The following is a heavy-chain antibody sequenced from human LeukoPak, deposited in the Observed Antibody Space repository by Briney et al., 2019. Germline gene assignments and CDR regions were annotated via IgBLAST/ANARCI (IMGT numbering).Heavy chain of an antibody. CDR3: AKEVSAYSAYDT. V-gene: IGHV3-30*02. CDR1: GFTLSNYG. J-gene: IGHJ5*02. D-gene: IGHD5-12*01. CDR2: KWYDGSYE. Sequence: GGSLRLSCSASGFTLSNYGMHWVRQAPGKGLEWVAVKWYDGSYEYYADSVEGRFTISRDNSKNTLSLQMNSLRTEDTAVYYCAKEVSAYSAYDTWGQGTLVTVSS.